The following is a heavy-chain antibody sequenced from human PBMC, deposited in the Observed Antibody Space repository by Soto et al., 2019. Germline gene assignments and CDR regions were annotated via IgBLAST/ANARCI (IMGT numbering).Heavy chain of an antibody. D-gene: IGHD5-12*01. J-gene: IGHJ4*02. CDR2: INHSGST. CDR3: ANSVYSGYDRPSYFDY. V-gene: IGHV4-34*01. Sequence: SETLSLTCAVYGGSFSGFYWSWIRQPPGKGLEWIGEINHSGSTNYNPSLKSRVTMSLATSKNQFSLKLSSVTAADTDVYYCANSVYSGYDRPSYFDYWGQGTLVTVSS. CDR1: GGSFSGFY.